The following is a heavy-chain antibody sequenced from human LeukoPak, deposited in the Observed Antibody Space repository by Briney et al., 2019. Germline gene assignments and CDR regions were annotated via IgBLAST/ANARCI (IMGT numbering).Heavy chain of an antibody. CDR2: IYSGGST. CDR3: ARASITVVTPGSNY. CDR1: GFTFNNYS. V-gene: IGHV3-66*01. D-gene: IGHD4-23*01. J-gene: IGHJ4*02. Sequence: GGSLRLSCAASGFTFNNYSVNWVSQAPGKGLEWVSVIYSGGSTYYADSVKGRFTISRDNSKNTLCLQMNSLRAEDTAVYYCARASITVVTPGSNYWGQGTLVTVSS.